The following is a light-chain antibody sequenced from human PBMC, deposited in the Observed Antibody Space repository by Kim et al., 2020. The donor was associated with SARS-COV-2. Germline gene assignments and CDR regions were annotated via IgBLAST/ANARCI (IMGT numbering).Light chain of an antibody. V-gene: IGKV1-12*01. J-gene: IGKJ4*01. CDR1: QGISSW. CDR3: QQANSFPLT. CDR2: AAS. Sequence: SVGGRATITCRESQGISSWLSWYQQKPGKAPKLLIYAASSLQSGVPSRFSGSGSGTEFTLAISSLQPEDFATYYCQQANSFPLTFGGGTKVDIK.